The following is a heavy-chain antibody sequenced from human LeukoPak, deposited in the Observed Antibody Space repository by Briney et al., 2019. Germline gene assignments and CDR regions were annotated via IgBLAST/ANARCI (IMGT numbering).Heavy chain of an antibody. Sequence: SETLSLTCTVSGGSIRNYFWNWLRQPPGKGLEWIGSIYYSGSTYYNPSLKSRVTISVDTSKNQFALKLSSVTAADTAVYYCAHFRGGAFDFWGQGTMVTVSA. V-gene: IGHV4-59*05. CDR2: IYYSGST. CDR1: GGSIRNYF. CDR3: AHFRGGAFDF. J-gene: IGHJ3*01. D-gene: IGHD3-16*01.